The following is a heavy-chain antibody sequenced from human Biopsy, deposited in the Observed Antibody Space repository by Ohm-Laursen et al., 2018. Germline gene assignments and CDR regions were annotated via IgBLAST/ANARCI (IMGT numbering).Heavy chain of an antibody. Sequence: SDTLSLTWTVSGGSFTGHYWSWIRQSPGRGLEWIAYIYYSGSTDYNPSLKSRVTISLDTSKNQFSLKLSSVTAADTAIYYCAREAIGVATAFDIWGQGTMVTVSS. V-gene: IGHV4-59*11. CDR3: AREAIGVATAFDI. CDR1: GGSFTGHY. D-gene: IGHD5-12*01. J-gene: IGHJ3*02. CDR2: IYYSGST.